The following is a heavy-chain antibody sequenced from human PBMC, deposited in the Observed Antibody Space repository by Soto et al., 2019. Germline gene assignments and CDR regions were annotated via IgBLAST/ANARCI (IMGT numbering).Heavy chain of an antibody. Sequence: TKSSMEGVGQAHGQRLEWMGWISGDSGNTKYSPKLQDRVTITRDTSASTAYMELSSLRSEDTALYYCARDGVAAGNINFDYWGQGTLVTVSS. J-gene: IGHJ4*01. V-gene: IGHV1-3*01. D-gene: IGHD6-19*01. CDR1: TKSS. CDR2: ISGDSGNT. CDR3: ARDGVAAGNINFDY.